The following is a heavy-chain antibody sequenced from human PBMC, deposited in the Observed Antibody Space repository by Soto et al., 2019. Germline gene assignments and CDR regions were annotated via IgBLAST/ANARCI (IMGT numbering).Heavy chain of an antibody. CDR1: GGSISSSNW. D-gene: IGHD3-3*01. J-gene: IGHJ4*02. V-gene: IGHV4-4*02. Sequence: PSETLSLTCAVSGGSISSSNWWSWVRQPPGKGLEWIGEIYHSGSTNYNPSLKSRVTISVDKSKNQFSLKLSSVTAADTAVYYCARVITIFGVVVKISYYFDYWGQGTLVTVSS. CDR2: IYHSGST. CDR3: ARVITIFGVVVKISYYFDY.